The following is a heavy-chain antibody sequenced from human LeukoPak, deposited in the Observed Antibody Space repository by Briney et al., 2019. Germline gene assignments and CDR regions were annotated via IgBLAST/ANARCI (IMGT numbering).Heavy chain of an antibody. J-gene: IGHJ3*02. CDR1: GGSISSYY. D-gene: IGHD2-2*01. CDR2: IYYSGST. Sequence: SETLSLTCTVSGGSISSYYWSWIRQPAGKGLEWIGYIYYSGSTNYNPSLKSRVTISVDTSKNQFSLKLSSVTAADTAVYYCARDCSSTSCYRAFDIWGQGTMVTVSS. V-gene: IGHV4-59*01. CDR3: ARDCSSTSCYRAFDI.